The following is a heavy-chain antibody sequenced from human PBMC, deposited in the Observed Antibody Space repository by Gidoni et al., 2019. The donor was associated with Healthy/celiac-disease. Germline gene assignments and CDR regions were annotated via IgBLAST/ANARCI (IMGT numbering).Heavy chain of an antibody. Sequence: EVQLVESGGGLVQPGRSLRLSCTASGFTFGDYAMSWFRQAPGKGLEWVGFIRSKAYGGTTEYAASVKGRFTISRDDSKSIAYLQMNSLKTEDTAVYYCTRDQRAVAGSRADFDYWGQGTLVTVSS. J-gene: IGHJ4*02. CDR1: GFTFGDYA. CDR3: TRDQRAVAGSRADFDY. V-gene: IGHV3-49*03. D-gene: IGHD6-19*01. CDR2: IRSKAYGGTT.